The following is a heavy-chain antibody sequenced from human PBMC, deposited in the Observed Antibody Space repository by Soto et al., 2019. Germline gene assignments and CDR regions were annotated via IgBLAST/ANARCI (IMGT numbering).Heavy chain of an antibody. J-gene: IGHJ6*03. Sequence: QVQLQQWGAGLLKPSETLSLTCAVYGGSFSGYYWSWIRQPPGQGLEWIGEINHSGSTNYNTSLKSRVTLAVDTSTNQFSLKLSSVTAADTAVYYWARVRYCSGGSCYSGVFYYYYMDVWGKGTTVTVSS. CDR3: ARVRYCSGGSCYSGVFYYYYMDV. CDR2: INHSGST. D-gene: IGHD2-15*01. V-gene: IGHV4-34*01. CDR1: GGSFSGYY.